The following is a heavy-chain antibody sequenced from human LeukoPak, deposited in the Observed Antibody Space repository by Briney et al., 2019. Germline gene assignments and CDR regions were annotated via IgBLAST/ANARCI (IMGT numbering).Heavy chain of an antibody. CDR1: GYTFTSYG. CDR2: ISAYKGNT. V-gene: IGHV1-18*01. D-gene: IGHD1-26*01. J-gene: IGHJ4*02. CDR3: ARDSLVMGATRFDY. Sequence: ASVKVSCKASGYTFTSYGISWVRQAPGQGLEWMGWISAYKGNTNYAQKLQGRVTMTTDTSTSTAYMELRSLRSDDTAVYYCARDSLVMGATRFDYWGQGTLVTVSS.